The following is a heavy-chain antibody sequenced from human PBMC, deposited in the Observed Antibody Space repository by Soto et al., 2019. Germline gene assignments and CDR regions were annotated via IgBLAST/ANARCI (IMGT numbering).Heavy chain of an antibody. Sequence: QMQLVQSGAEVKKPGSTVTVSCKALGNTFTYRYLHWVRQARGQTLERIGWITPCNGDVHYAHKFQERVTITRARSINTAYMRMTSLRSEDTAMYYCASGGAGSGPFTWELPDHWGQGTLVTVSS. J-gene: IGHJ4*02. D-gene: IGHD1-26*01. CDR2: ITPCNGDV. V-gene: IGHV1-45*02. CDR1: GNTFTYRY. CDR3: ASGGAGSGPFTWELPDH.